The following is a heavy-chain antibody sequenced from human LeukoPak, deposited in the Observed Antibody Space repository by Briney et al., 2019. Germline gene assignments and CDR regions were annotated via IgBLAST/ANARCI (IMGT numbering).Heavy chain of an antibody. D-gene: IGHD5-18*01. CDR2: ISYDGSNK. V-gene: IGHV3-30-3*01. J-gene: IGHJ4*02. CDR1: GFTFSNYT. CDR3: ARGGYHAYYLDY. Sequence: PGRSLRLSCAASGFTFSNYTMHWVRQAPGKGLEWVAVISYDGSNKYYADSVKGRFTISRDNSKNTLYLQMNSLRAEDTAVYYCARGGYHAYYLDYWGQGSLVTVSS.